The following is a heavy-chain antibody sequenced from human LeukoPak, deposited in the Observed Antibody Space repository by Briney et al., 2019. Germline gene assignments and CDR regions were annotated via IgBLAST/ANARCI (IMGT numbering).Heavy chain of an antibody. CDR3: ARVADGSGRGDYFDY. Sequence: PSETQSLTCTVSGYSISSGDNWGLIRQPPGKGLEWIASMYHSGSTYYNPSLKSRVTISVDTSKNQFSLKLSSVTAADTAVYYCARVADGSGRGDYFDYWGQGTPVTVSS. CDR1: GYSISSGDN. V-gene: IGHV4-38-2*02. D-gene: IGHD3-22*01. J-gene: IGHJ4*02. CDR2: MYHSGST.